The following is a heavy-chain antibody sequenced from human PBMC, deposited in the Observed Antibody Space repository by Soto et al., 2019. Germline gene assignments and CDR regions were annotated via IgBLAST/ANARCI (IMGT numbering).Heavy chain of an antibody. J-gene: IGHJ6*02. CDR1: GFTVSGHA. CDR2: ISGSGDGT. D-gene: IGHD2-8*01. CDR3: TKSRRGVLMVYDFGGMDV. Sequence: GGSLRLSCAASGFTVSGHAMSWVRQAPGKGLEWVSTISGSGDGTYYGDSVKGRFTISRDSSSSTLYLQMNNLRGEDTAVYFCTKSRRGVLMVYDFGGMDVWGQGTTVTVSS. V-gene: IGHV3-23*01.